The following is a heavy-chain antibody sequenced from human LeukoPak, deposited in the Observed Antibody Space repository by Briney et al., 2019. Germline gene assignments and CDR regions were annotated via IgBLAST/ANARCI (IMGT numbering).Heavy chain of an antibody. CDR3: ARAYYDSSGYYYRDTYYFDY. CDR1: GGSISSYY. D-gene: IGHD3-22*01. V-gene: IGHV4-59*01. Sequence: SETLSLTCTVSGGSISSYYWSWIRQPPGKGLEWIGYIYYSGSTNYNPSLKSRVTISVDTSKNQFSLKLSSVTAADTAVYYCARAYYDSSGYYYRDTYYFDYWGQGTLVTVSS. J-gene: IGHJ4*02. CDR2: IYYSGST.